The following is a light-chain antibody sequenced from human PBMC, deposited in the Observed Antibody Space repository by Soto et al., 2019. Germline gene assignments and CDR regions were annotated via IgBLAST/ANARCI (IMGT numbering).Light chain of an antibody. CDR3: AAWDDSLSAGV. V-gene: IGLV1-47*01. CDR1: SSNIGSNY. CDR2: RNN. J-gene: IGLJ2*01. Sequence: QSVLTQPPSASGTPGQRVTISCSGSSSNIGSNYVYWYQQLPGTAPKLLIYRNNQRPSGVPDRFSGSKSGTSASLAISGLRSEDEADYYCAAWDDSLSAGVFGRGTKVTVL.